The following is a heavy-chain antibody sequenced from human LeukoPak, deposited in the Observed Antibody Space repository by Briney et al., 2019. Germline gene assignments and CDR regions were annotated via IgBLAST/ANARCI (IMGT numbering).Heavy chain of an antibody. CDR3: ARVAEGPADY. J-gene: IGHJ4*02. CDR2: IYYSGST. Sequence: SETLSLTCTVFGGSISSYYWSWIRQPPGKGLEWIGYIYYSGSTNYNPSLKSRVTISVDTSKNQFSLKLSSVTAADTAVYYCARVAEGPADYWGQGTLVTVSS. V-gene: IGHV4-59*01. CDR1: GGSISSYY.